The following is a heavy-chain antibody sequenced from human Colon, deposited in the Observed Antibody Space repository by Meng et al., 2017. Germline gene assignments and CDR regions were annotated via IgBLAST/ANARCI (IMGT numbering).Heavy chain of an antibody. J-gene: IGHJ4*02. D-gene: IGHD3-3*01. V-gene: IGHV1-3*04. CDR1: GYSFTTYS. Sequence: QVQLVQSGAEVKKPGASMKVSCKASGYSFTTYSMHWVRQAPGQGLEWMAWINTANGNAVYSETFQGRLTITRDASASTVNMELSSLGSEDTAVYYCATDFSPRGDYWGQGTLVTVSS. CDR3: ATDFSPRGDY. CDR2: INTANGNA.